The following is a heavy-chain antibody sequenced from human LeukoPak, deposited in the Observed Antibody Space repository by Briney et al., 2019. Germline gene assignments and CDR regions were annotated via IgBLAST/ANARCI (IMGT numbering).Heavy chain of an antibody. CDR3: ARDLPYYDFWSGYYGLVFDI. CDR2: IYYSGST. D-gene: IGHD3-3*01. V-gene: IGHV4-59*01. Sequence: SETLSLTCTVSGGSISSYYWGWIRQPPGKGLEWIGYIYYSGSTTSNPSLKSRVTLSVDTSKNQFSLKLSSVTAADTAVYYCARDLPYYDFWSGYYGLVFDIWGQGTMVTVSS. CDR1: GGSISSYY. J-gene: IGHJ3*02.